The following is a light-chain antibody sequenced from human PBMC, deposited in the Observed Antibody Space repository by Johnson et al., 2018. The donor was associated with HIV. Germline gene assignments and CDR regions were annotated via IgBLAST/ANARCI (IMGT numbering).Light chain of an antibody. V-gene: IGLV1-51*02. CDR1: SSNIGSNY. CDR3: ATWDSSLGAHYV. Sequence: QSLLTQPPSVSAAPGQKVTISCSGSSSNIGSNYVSWYQQLPGTAPKLLIYEKNKRPSGIPDRFSASKSGTSATLDITGLQTGDEADYYCATWDSSLGAHYVFGTGTKVTVL. J-gene: IGLJ1*01. CDR2: EKN.